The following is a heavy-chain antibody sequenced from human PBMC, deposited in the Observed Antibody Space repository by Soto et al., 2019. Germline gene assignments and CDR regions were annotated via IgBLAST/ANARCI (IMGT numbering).Heavy chain of an antibody. V-gene: IGHV3-23*01. D-gene: IGHD6-13*01. CDR2: ISGSGGST. CDR3: AKERSPYSSSWYKVFDD. J-gene: IGHJ4*02. CDR1: GFTFSSYA. Sequence: GGSLRLSCAASGFTFSSYAMSWVRQAPGKGLEWVSAISGSGGSTYYADSVKGRFTISRDNSKNTLYLQMNSLRAEDTAVYYCAKERSPYSSSWYKVFDDWGQGTLGTVSS.